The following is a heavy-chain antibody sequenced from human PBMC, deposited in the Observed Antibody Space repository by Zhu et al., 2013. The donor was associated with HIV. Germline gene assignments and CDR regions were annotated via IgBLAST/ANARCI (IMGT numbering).Heavy chain of an antibody. CDR1: GYTFTGYY. D-gene: IGHD3-10*01. CDR2: INPNSGGT. V-gene: IGHV1-2*02. CDR3: ARGAWYYGSGSYTSTDFDY. Sequence: QVQLVQSGAEVKKPGASVKVSCKASGYTFTGYYMHWVRQAPGQGLEWMGWINPNSGGTNYAQKFQGRVTMTRDTSISTAYMELSRLRSDDTAVYYCARGAWYYGSGSYTSTDFDYWGQGTLVTVSS. J-gene: IGHJ4*02.